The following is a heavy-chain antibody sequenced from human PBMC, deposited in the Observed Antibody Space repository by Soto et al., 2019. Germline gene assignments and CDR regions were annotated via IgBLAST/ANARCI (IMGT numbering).Heavy chain of an antibody. CDR3: ARARGYGDLGY. Sequence: QVPLVQSGAEVKKPGASVKVSCRASRYTFTGYYVHWVRQAPGQGLEWMGWINPNSGGTNYAQKFQGRVTMTRDTSISTAYMELSRLRSDDAAVYYCARARGYGDLGYWGQGTLVTVSS. CDR1: RYTFTGYY. D-gene: IGHD4-17*01. J-gene: IGHJ4*02. CDR2: INPNSGGT. V-gene: IGHV1-2*02.